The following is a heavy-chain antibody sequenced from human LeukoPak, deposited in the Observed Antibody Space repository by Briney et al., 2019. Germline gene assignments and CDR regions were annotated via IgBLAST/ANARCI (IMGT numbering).Heavy chain of an antibody. Sequence: SETLSLTCTVSGGSISSSSSYYWGWIRQPPGKGLEWIGSINYSGSTFYNPSLKSRVAMSVDTSKNHFSLSLSSVTAADTAVYYCARHPGMDYWGQGTLVTVSS. CDR1: GGSISSSSSYY. CDR3: ARHPGMDY. V-gene: IGHV4-39*01. J-gene: IGHJ4*02. CDR2: INYSGST.